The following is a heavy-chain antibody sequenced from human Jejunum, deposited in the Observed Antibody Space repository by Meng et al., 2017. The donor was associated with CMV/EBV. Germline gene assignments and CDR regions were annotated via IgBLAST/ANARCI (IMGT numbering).Heavy chain of an antibody. D-gene: IGHD1-26*01. CDR3: ARVRRSGSRPQCFDY. Sequence: GFTFRSYWMSWVRQAPGKGLEWVANIKEDGSEKYYVDSEKGRFTISRDNAKESLFLQMKSLRAEDTAVYYCARVRRSGSRPQCFDYWGQGTLVTVSS. V-gene: IGHV3-7*04. CDR2: IKEDGSEK. CDR1: GFTFRSYW. J-gene: IGHJ4*02.